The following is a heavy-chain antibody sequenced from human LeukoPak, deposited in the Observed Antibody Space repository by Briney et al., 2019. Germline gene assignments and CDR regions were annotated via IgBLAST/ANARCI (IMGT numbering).Heavy chain of an antibody. CDR1: GYTFTDYG. CDR2: ISTYNGNT. D-gene: IGHD2-2*03. V-gene: IGHV1-18*01. CDR3: ASALGYCNVNRCYRNWFDP. J-gene: IGHJ5*02. Sequence: ASVKVSCKASGYTFTDYGISWVRQAPGQGLEWMGWISTYNGNTNYAQKFQGRVTLTTDTSASTAYMELRSLRSDDTAGYYCASALGYCNVNRCYRNWFDPWGQGTLVTVSS.